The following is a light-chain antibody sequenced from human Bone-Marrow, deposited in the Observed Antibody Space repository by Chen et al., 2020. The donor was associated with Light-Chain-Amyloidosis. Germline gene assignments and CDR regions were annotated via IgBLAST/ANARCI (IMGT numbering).Light chain of an antibody. CDR3: QAFDINNEWV. CDR2: EDD. Sequence: LTQPHSVSGSPGETLTISCTGSCGASASNYVQWDQQRPGSAPTTVIFEDDQRPSGVPDRFFGSIDSSSNSAYLTISGLRSEDEGDYYCQAFDINNEWVFGGGTKVTVL. CDR1: CGASASNY. V-gene: IGLV6-57*02. J-gene: IGLJ3*02.